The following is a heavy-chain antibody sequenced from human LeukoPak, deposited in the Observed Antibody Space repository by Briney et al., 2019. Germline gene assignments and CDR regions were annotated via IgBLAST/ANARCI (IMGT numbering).Heavy chain of an antibody. Sequence: TSETLSLTCTVSGGSISSGGYYWSWLRQHPGKGLEWIGYIYYSGSTYYNPSLKSRVTISVDTSKNQFSLKLSSVTAADTAVYYCARDSSMKPLDYWGQGTLVTVSS. CDR1: GGSISSGGYY. D-gene: IGHD2-8*01. J-gene: IGHJ4*02. V-gene: IGHV4-31*03. CDR2: IYYSGST. CDR3: ARDSSMKPLDY.